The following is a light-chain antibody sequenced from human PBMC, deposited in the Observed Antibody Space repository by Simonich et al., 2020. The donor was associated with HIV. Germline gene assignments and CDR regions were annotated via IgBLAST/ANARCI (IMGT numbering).Light chain of an antibody. CDR1: QSIGNN. CDR3: HQSSSLPLT. J-gene: IGKJ4*01. Sequence: EIVLTQSPDFQSLTPNEKLPITCRTSQSIGNNLHCYQQKPDQSPKLLIKYASQSISGVPSRLSGSGSGTDFTLTINSLEAEDAAAYYCHQSSSLPLTFGGGTKVEIK. CDR2: YAS. V-gene: IGKV6D-21*02.